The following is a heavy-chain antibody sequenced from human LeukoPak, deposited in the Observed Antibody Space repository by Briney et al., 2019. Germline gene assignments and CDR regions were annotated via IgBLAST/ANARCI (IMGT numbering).Heavy chain of an antibody. D-gene: IGHD3-3*01. CDR3: ARGFFGVVITYYFDY. CDR2: VYYTGNT. Sequence: SETLSLTCTVSGGFISSSGYYWGWIRQPPGKGLEWIGTVYYTGNTYYNPSLKSRVTISVDTSRNQFSLNLSSVTAADTAVYYCARGFFGVVITYYFDYWGQGTLVTVSS. V-gene: IGHV4-39*07. J-gene: IGHJ4*02. CDR1: GGFISSSGYY.